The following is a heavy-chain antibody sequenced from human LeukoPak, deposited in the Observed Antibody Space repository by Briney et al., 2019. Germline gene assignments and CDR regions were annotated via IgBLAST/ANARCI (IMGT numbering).Heavy chain of an antibody. CDR1: GYSFTTSW. CDR3: ARHYCSGGSCYWFDP. V-gene: IGHV5-51*01. Sequence: GESLKISCKGSGYSFTTSWIGWVRQMPGKGLEWMGIIYPSDSDTRYSPSFQGQVTISVGKSISTAYLQWSSLKASDTAMYYCARHYCSGGSCYWFDPWGQGTLVTVSS. J-gene: IGHJ5*02. D-gene: IGHD2-15*01. CDR2: IYPSDSDT.